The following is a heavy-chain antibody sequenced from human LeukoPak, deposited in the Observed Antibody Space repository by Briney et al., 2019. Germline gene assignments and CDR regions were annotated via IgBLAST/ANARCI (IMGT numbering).Heavy chain of an antibody. Sequence: SETLSLTCTVSGGSISSYYWSWIRQPPGKGLEWIGYIYYSGSTNYNPSLKSRVTISVDTSKNQFSLKLSPVTAADTAVYYCAREIHRIGWFDPWGQGTLVTVSS. V-gene: IGHV4-59*01. J-gene: IGHJ5*02. CDR1: GGSISSYY. CDR2: IYYSGST. D-gene: IGHD2-15*01. CDR3: AREIHRIGWFDP.